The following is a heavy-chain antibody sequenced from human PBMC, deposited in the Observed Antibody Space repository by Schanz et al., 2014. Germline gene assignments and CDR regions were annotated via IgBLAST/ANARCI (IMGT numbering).Heavy chain of an antibody. V-gene: IGHV3-23*04. CDR3: AKIERNED. J-gene: IGHJ4*02. CDR1: GFGFSDYY. Sequence: EVQLVESGGGLIQPGGSLRLSCAASGFGFSDYYMSWIRQAPGKGLEWVSSISSGGGSTYYADSVKGRFTISRDNSKNTLYLQMNSLRAEDTAVYFCAKIERNEDWGQGTLVTVSS. D-gene: IGHD1-1*01. CDR2: ISSGGGST.